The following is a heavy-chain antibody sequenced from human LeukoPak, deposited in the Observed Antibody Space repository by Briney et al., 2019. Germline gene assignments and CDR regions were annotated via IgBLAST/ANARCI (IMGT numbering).Heavy chain of an antibody. D-gene: IGHD6-19*01. CDR3: AREGRQWLVYYFEY. CDR2: IWYDGSNK. CDR1: GFTFSSYG. J-gene: IGHJ4*02. V-gene: IGHV3-33*01. Sequence: GGSLRLSCAPAGFTFSSYGMHWVRQAPGKGLEWVAVIWYDGSNKYYADSVKGRFTISRDNSKNTLYLQMNSLRAEDTAVYYCAREGRQWLVYYFEYWGQGTLVTVSS.